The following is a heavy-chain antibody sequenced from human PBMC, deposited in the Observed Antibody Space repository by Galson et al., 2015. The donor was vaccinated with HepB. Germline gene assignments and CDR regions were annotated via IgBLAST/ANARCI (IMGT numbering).Heavy chain of an antibody. CDR2: ISGSGGST. Sequence: SLRLSCAASGFTFNNYVMSWVRQAPGKGLEWVSGISGSGGSTYYADSVRGRFTISRDNSKNTLYLQINSLRAEDTAVYYCAKRDSTMWVPTYWGQGTLVTVSS. CDR3: AKRDSTMWVPTY. J-gene: IGHJ4*02. V-gene: IGHV3-23*01. CDR1: GFTFNNYV. D-gene: IGHD2-2*01.